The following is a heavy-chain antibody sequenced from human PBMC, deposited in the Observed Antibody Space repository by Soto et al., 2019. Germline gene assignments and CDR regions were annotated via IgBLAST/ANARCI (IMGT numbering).Heavy chain of an antibody. CDR2: ISSNGGIT. CDR3: VRDPSFDY. V-gene: IGHV3-64*01. J-gene: IGHJ4*02. CDR1: GFNFSSYD. Sequence: GGSLRLSCADSGFNFSSYDMHWVRQAPGKGLEYISAISSNGGITYYASSVKGRFTISRDNSKYTFYLQMGSLRAEDMAVYYCVRDPSFDYWGQGT.